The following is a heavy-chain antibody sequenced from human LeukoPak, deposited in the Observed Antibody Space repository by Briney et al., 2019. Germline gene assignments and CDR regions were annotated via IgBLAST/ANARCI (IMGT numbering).Heavy chain of an antibody. CDR3: SGSSWATNDF. V-gene: IGHV3-15*01. CDR1: GFTFSNAW. D-gene: IGHD6-13*01. J-gene: IGHJ4*02. Sequence: PGLSLRLSCAVSGFTFSNAWMSWVRQAPGKGLEWVGRIKRKTNGWTIDYAAPVKGRFTVSRDDSKNTLYLQMNGLKTEDTAVYYCSGSSWATNDFWGQGTLVTVSS. CDR2: IKRKTNGWTI.